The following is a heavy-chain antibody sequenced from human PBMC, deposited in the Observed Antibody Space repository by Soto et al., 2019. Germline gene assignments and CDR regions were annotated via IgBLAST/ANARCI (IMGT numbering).Heavy chain of an antibody. CDR1: GFTFSSYA. D-gene: IGHD3-10*01. V-gene: IGHV3-30-3*01. Sequence: GGSLRLSCAASGFTFSSYAMHWVRQAPGKGLEWVAVISYDGSNKYYADSVKGRFTISRDNSKNTLYLQMNSLRAEDTAVYYCARDNIWFGVNYYYGMDVWGQGTTVTVSS. J-gene: IGHJ6*02. CDR3: ARDNIWFGVNYYYGMDV. CDR2: ISYDGSNK.